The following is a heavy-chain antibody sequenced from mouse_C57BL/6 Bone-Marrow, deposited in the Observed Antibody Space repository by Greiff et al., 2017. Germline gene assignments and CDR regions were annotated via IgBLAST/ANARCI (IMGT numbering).Heavy chain of an antibody. V-gene: IGHV1-61*01. CDR2: IYPSDSET. J-gene: IGHJ4*01. D-gene: IGHD6-1*01. Sequence: QVQLQQPGAELVRPGSSVKLSCKASGYTFTSYWMDWVKQRPGQGLEWIGNIYPSDSETHYNQKFKDKATLTVDKSSSTAYMQLSSLTSEDSAVYYCARSAEWRSCHWAMDYWGQGTSVTVSS. CDR1: GYTFTSYW. CDR3: ARSAEWRSCHWAMDY.